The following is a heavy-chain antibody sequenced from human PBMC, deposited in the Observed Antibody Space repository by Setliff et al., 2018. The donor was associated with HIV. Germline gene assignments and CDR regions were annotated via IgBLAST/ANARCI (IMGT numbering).Heavy chain of an antibody. V-gene: IGHV4-59*01. Sequence: SETLSLTCAVYGGSFSGYYWSWIRQPPGKGLEWIGYIYYSGSTNYNPSLKSRVTISVDTSKNQFSLKLTSVTAADTAVYYCARYSPRGYTLTGPYWGQGTLVTVSS. CDR2: IYYSGST. CDR3: ARYSPRGYTLTGPY. CDR1: GGSFSGYY. J-gene: IGHJ4*02. D-gene: IGHD6-25*01.